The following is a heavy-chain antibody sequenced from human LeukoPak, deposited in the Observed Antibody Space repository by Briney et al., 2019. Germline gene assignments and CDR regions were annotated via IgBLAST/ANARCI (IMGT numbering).Heavy chain of an antibody. D-gene: IGHD3-10*01. CDR2: IIPIFGTA. J-gene: IGHJ3*02. Sequence: SVKVSCKASGGTFSSYAISWVRQAPGQGLEWMGGIIPIFGTANYAQKFQGRVTMTRDMSTSTVYMELSSLRSEDTAVYYCARGVYGSGIWLEYAFDIWGQGTMVTVSS. V-gene: IGHV1-69*05. CDR1: GGTFSSYA. CDR3: ARGVYGSGIWLEYAFDI.